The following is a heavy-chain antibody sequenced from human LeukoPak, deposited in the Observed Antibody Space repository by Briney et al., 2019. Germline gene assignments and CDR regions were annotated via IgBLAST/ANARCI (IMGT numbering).Heavy chain of an antibody. V-gene: IGHV3-53*01. J-gene: IGHJ4*02. Sequence: GWTLRLSCAASGFTVIGNYMSRVRKAPGKGLQWVSVIYSGGSTYYADSVKGRFTISRDNSKNTLYLQMNSLRAEDTAVYYCARRAGSYSHSYDYWGQGTLVTVSS. CDR2: IYSGGST. D-gene: IGHD2-15*01. CDR1: GFTVIGNY. CDR3: ARRAGSYSHSYDY.